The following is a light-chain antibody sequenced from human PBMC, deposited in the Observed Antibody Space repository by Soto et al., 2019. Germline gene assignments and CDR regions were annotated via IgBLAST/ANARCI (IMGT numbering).Light chain of an antibody. CDR3: SSYAGSNNLV. J-gene: IGLJ3*02. CDR1: SSDVGGYNY. Sequence: QSVLTQPPSASGSTGQSVTISCPGTSSDVGGYNYVSWYQQHPGKAPKLMIYEVSKRPSGVPDRFSGSKSGNTASLTVSGLQAEDEADYYSSSYAGSNNLVFGGGTKVTVL. V-gene: IGLV2-8*01. CDR2: EVS.